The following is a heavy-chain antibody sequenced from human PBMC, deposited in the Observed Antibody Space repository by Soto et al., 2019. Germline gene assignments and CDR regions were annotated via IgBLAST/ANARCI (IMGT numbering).Heavy chain of an antibody. J-gene: IGHJ4*02. CDR3: ARDLSTGAADYYFDY. CDR1: GVTFNNLA. CDR2: ISYDGGDK. D-gene: IGHD6-13*01. Sequence: XGSLILSCSASGVTFNNLAMHWVRQAPGKGLEWVAVISYDGGDKYYADSVKGRFTISRDNSKNTLYLQMNGLRAEDTAVYYCARDLSTGAADYYFDYWGQGALVTVSS. V-gene: IGHV3-30*03.